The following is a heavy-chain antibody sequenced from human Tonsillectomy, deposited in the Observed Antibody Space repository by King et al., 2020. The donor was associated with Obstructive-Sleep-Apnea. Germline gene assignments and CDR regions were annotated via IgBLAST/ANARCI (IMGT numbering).Heavy chain of an antibody. V-gene: IGHV1-46*01. CDR1: GYTFTSYY. D-gene: IGHD1-26*01. J-gene: IGHJ6*02. Sequence: QLVQSGAEVKKPGASVKVSCKASGYTFTSYYMHWVRQAPGQGLEWMGIINPSGGSTSYAQKFQGRVTMTRDTSTSTVYMELSSLRSEDTAVDYCARVGSGSSTFTNYGMDVWGQGTTVTVSS. CDR2: INPSGGST. CDR3: ARVGSGSSTFTNYGMDV.